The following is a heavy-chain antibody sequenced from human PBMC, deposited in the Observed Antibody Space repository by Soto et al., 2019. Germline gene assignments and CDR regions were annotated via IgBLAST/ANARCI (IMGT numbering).Heavy chain of an antibody. V-gene: IGHV1-2*04. Sequence: ASVKVSCKASGFTFTGYYMHWVRQAPGQGLEWIGWINPNSGVANYAQKFHDWVNITRDTSITTAYMELSGLKSDDTAVYFCAKDDAGHPDFWGQGTLVTVSS. D-gene: IGHD6-13*01. CDR1: GFTFTGYY. CDR3: AKDDAGHPDF. CDR2: INPNSGVA. J-gene: IGHJ4*02.